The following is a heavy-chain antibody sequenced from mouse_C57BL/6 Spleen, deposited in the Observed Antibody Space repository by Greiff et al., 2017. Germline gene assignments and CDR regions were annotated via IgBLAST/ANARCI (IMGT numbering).Heavy chain of an antibody. CDR3: ASPYYYGSSPWYFDV. J-gene: IGHJ1*03. D-gene: IGHD1-1*01. V-gene: IGHV1-15*01. Sequence: QVQLQQSGAELVRPGASVTLSCKASGYTFTDYEMHWVKQTPVHGLEWIGAIDPETGGTAYNQKLKGKDILTAAKSSSTAYMELRSLTSEDSAFYYCASPYYYGSSPWYFDVWGTGTTVTVSS. CDR2: IDPETGGT. CDR1: GYTFTDYE.